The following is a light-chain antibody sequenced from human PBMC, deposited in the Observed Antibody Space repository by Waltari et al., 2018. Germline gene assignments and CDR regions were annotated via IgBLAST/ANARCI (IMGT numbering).Light chain of an antibody. CDR3: SSYAGSNYYV. Sequence: QSALTQPPSASGSPGQSVTISCPGTSRDVGGYNYVSWYQQHPAKAPKLMIYEVNERPSGVPDRFSGSKSGNTASLTVSGLQAEDEADYYCSSYAGSNYYVFGTGTKVTVL. J-gene: IGLJ1*01. V-gene: IGLV2-8*01. CDR2: EVN. CDR1: SRDVGGYNY.